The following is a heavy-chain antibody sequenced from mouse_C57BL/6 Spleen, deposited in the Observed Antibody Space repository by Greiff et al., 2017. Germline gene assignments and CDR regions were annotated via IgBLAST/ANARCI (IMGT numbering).Heavy chain of an antibody. V-gene: IGHV1-69*01. Sequence: QVQLQQSGAELVMPGASVKLSCKASGYTFTSYWMHWVKQRPGQGLEWIGEIDPSDSYTNYNQKFKGKSTLTVDKSSSTAYMQLSSLTSEDSAVYYCALIYDGYWFAYWGQGTLVTVSA. D-gene: IGHD2-3*01. CDR1: GYTFTSYW. CDR2: IDPSDSYT. J-gene: IGHJ3*01. CDR3: ALIYDGYWFAY.